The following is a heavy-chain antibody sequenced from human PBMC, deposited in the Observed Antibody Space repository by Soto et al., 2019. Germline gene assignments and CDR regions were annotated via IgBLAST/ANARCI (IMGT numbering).Heavy chain of an antibody. D-gene: IGHD3-22*01. J-gene: IGHJ6*02. CDR2: IIPILGIA. Sequence: QVQLVQSGAAVKKPGSSVKVSCKASGGTFSSYTISWVRQAPGQGLEWMGRIIPILGIANYAQKFQGRVTITADKSTSTAYMELSSLRSEDTAVYYCASSYYDSSASGGMDVWGQGTTVTVSS. CDR1: GGTFSSYT. V-gene: IGHV1-69*02. CDR3: ASSYYDSSASGGMDV.